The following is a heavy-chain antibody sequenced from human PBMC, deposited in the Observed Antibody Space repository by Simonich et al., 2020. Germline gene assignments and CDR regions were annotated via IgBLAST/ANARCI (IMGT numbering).Heavy chain of an antibody. CDR1: GFTFGDYA. D-gene: IGHD7-27*01. CDR3: TRHLGIGAFDI. J-gene: IGHJ3*02. Sequence: EVQLVESGGGLVQPGRSLRLSCTASGFTFGDYAMSWVRQAPGKGLEWVGFIKSKAYGGTTEYAASVKGRFTISRDDSKSIAYLQMNSLKTEDTAVYYCTRHLGIGAFDIGGQGTMVTVSS. CDR2: IKSKAYGGTT. V-gene: IGHV3-49*04.